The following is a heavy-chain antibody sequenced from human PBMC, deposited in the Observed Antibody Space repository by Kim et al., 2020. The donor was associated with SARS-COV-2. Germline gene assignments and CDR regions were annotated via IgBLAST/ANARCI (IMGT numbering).Heavy chain of an antibody. J-gene: IGHJ4*02. CDR2: IKSKTDGGTT. CDR1: GFTFSNAW. CDR3: TTLITMVRGVKDG. Sequence: GGSLRLSCAASGFTFSNAWMSWVRQAPGKGLEWVGRIKSKTDGGTTDYAAPVKGRFTISRDDSKNTLYLQMNSLKTEDTAVYYCTTLITMVRGVKDGWGQGTLVTVSS. V-gene: IGHV3-15*01. D-gene: IGHD3-10*01.